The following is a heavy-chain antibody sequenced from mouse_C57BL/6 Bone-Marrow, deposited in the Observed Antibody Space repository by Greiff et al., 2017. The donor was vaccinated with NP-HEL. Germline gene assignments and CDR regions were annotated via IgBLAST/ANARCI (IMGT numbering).Heavy chain of an antibody. CDR2: IHPNSGST. Sequence: VQLQQPGAELVKPGASVKLSCKASGYTFTSYWMHWVKQRPGQGLEWIGMIHPNSGSTNYNEKFKSKATLTVDKSSSTAYMQLSSLTSEDSAVDYCARGGDCFYAMDYWGQGTSVTVSS. J-gene: IGHJ4*01. CDR1: GYTFTSYW. CDR3: ARGGDCFYAMDY. D-gene: IGHD3-3*01. V-gene: IGHV1-64*01.